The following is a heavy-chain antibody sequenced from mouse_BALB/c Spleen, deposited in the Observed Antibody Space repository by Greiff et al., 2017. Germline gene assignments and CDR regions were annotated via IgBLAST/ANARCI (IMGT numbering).Heavy chain of an antibody. CDR2: IDPENGDT. Sequence: VQLKQSGAELVRSGASVKLSCTASGFNFKDYYMHWVKQRPEQGLEWIGWIDPENGDTEYAPKFQGKATMTADTSSNTAYLQLSSLTSEDTAVYYCYGRAMDYWGQGTSVTVSS. V-gene: IGHV14-4*02. CDR1: GFNFKDYY. CDR3: YGRAMDY. J-gene: IGHJ4*01.